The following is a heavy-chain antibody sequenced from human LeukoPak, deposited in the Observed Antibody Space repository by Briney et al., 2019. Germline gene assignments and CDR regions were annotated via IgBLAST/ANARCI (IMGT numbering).Heavy chain of an antibody. CDR1: GFTFWSYG. J-gene: IGHJ6*02. CDR2: ISYDGSNK. CDR3: GKGGHHETHYYHYDGLDV. V-gene: IGHV3-30*03. D-gene: IGHD1-14*01. Sequence: GGSLRLSCAASGFTFWSYGMHWVRQAPGKGLEWVALISYDGSNKYLADSVKGRFTISRDNPKNTLYLQMNSLRAEDTAVYYSGKGGHHETHYYHYDGLDVWGQGTAVTVSS.